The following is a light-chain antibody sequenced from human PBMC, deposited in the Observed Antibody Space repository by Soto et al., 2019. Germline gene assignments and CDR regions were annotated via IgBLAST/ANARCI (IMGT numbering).Light chain of an antibody. CDR1: QSVSSY. J-gene: IGKJ5*01. CDR3: QQYNNWPIT. Sequence: EIVLTQSPATLSLSPGERATLSCRASQSVSSYLAWYQQKPGQAPRLLIYDASNRATGIPDRFSGSGSGTDFSLIISGLQSEDFAIYYCQQYNNWPITFGQGTRLEI. V-gene: IGKV3-11*01. CDR2: DAS.